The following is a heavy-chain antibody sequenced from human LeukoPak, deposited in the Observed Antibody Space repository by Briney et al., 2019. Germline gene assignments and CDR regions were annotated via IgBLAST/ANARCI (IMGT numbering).Heavy chain of an antibody. CDR2: IYTSGST. CDR1: GGSISSYY. Sequence: NPSETLSLTCTVSGGSISSYYWSWIRQPAGKGLEWIGRIYTSGSTNYNPSLKSRATMSVDTSKNQFSLKLSSVTAADTAVYYCATPQGGWSSDAFDIWGQGTMVTVSS. V-gene: IGHV4-4*07. J-gene: IGHJ3*02. CDR3: ATPQGGWSSDAFDI. D-gene: IGHD6-19*01.